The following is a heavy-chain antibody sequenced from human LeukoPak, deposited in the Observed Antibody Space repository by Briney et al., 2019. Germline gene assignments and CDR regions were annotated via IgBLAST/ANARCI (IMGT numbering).Heavy chain of an antibody. Sequence: GGSLRLSCAASGFTLNNYAMNWVRQAPGKGLEWVSAISGSGGRTYYADSVKGRFTISRDNSKNTLYLRMNSLRAEDTAVYHCATTQPGGSYRDLTYWGQGALVTVSS. CDR2: ISGSGGRT. J-gene: IGHJ4*02. CDR3: ATTQPGGSYRDLTY. V-gene: IGHV3-23*01. D-gene: IGHD3-16*01. CDR1: GFTLNNYA.